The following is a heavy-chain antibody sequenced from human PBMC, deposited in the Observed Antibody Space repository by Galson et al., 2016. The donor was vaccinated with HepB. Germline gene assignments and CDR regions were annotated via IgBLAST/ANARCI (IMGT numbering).Heavy chain of an antibody. Sequence: SETLSLTCTVSGGSISDYYWTWVRQPPGKGLEWIGYISYSGSTNYNPSLKSRVTISVGTSKTQFSLKLNSVTSADTAVYYCARTYSGAYYGFFYYLDVWGQGTTVTVSS. D-gene: IGHD1-26*01. J-gene: IGHJ6*03. V-gene: IGHV4-59*01. CDR3: ARTYSGAYYGFFYYLDV. CDR1: GGSISDYY. CDR2: ISYSGST.